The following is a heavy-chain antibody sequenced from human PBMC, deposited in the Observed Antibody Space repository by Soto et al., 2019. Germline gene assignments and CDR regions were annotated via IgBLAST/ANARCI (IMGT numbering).Heavy chain of an antibody. Sequence: QVQLVQSGAEVKKPGASVKVSCKVSGYTLTELSMHWVRQAPGKGLEWMGGFDPEDGETIYAQKFQGRVTMTEDTSTDTAYMELSSLRSADTAAYYCATARYQPDTVTTHFDYWGQGTLVTVSS. CDR2: FDPEDGET. J-gene: IGHJ4*02. CDR1: GYTLTELS. V-gene: IGHV1-24*01. D-gene: IGHD4-4*01. CDR3: ATARYQPDTVTTHFDY.